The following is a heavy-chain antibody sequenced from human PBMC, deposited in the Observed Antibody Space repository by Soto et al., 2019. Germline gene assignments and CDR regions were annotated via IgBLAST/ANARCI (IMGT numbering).Heavy chain of an antibody. J-gene: IGHJ6*02. D-gene: IGHD4-4*01. V-gene: IGHV3-53*02. CDR3: ARARDSTTGTRINTMDV. Sequence: EVQLVETGGGLIQPGGSLRLSCAASGLTVSTNYLSWVRKAPGKGLEWVSIIYSDGSTFYGGSLRGRFTISRDNSKNTLYLQMDSLRAEDTAVYYCARARDSTTGTRINTMDVWGQGTTVTVSS. CDR1: GLTVSTNY. CDR2: IYSDGST.